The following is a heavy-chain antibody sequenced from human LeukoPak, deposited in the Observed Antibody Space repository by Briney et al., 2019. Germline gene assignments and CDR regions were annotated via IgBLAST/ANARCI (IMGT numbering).Heavy chain of an antibody. Sequence: SVKVSCKASGGTFSSYAISWVRQAPGQGLEWMGRIIPIFGTANYAQKFQGRVTITTDESTSTAYLELSSLSADDTAVYHCGGGRTLGQFYYFDYWREGTLVTDSP. CDR1: GGTFSSYA. D-gene: IGHD5-24*01. V-gene: IGHV1-69*05. CDR3: GGGRTLGQFYYFDY. CDR2: IIPIFGTA. J-gene: IGHJ4*02.